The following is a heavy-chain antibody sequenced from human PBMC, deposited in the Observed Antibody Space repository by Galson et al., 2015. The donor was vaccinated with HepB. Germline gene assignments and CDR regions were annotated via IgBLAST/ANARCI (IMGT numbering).Heavy chain of an antibody. V-gene: IGHV4-4*07. J-gene: IGHJ4*02. CDR3: ARERGGRELDY. CDR2: IYTSGST. Sequence: ETLSLTCTVSGGSISNYFWSWIRQPAGKGLEWIGRIYTSGSTNYNPTLKSRVTLSVNKSTNQFSLRLTSVTAADTAVYYCARERGGRELDYWGQGTLVTVSS. D-gene: IGHD1-26*01. CDR1: GGSISNYF.